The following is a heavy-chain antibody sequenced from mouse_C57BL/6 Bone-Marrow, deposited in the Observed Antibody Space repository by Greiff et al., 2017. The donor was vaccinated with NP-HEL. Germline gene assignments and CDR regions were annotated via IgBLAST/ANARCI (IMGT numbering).Heavy chain of an antibody. CDR1: GFTFSSYT. D-gene: IGHD1-1*01. CDR3: ARGSLLLRDY. J-gene: IGHJ2*01. CDR2: ISGGGGNT. V-gene: IGHV5-9*01. Sequence: EVMLVESGGGLVKPGGSLKLSCAASGFTFSSYTMSWVRQTPEKRLEWVATISGGGGNTYYSDSVKGRFTISRDNAKNTLYLQMSSLRSEDTALYYCARGSLLLRDYWGQGTTLTVSS.